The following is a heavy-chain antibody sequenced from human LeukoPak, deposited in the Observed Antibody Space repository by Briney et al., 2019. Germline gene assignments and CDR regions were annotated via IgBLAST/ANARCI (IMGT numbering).Heavy chain of an antibody. D-gene: IGHD5-12*01. CDR2: IIPIFGTA. V-gene: IGHV1-69*13. Sequence: ASVKVSCKASGGTFSSYAISWVRQAPGQGLEWMGGIIPIFGTANYAQKFQGRVTITADESTSTAYMELSSLRSEDTAVYYCARASVGRGYSGYDYLGYYFDYWGQGTLVTVSS. CDR1: GGTFSSYA. CDR3: ARASVGRGYSGYDYLGYYFDY. J-gene: IGHJ4*02.